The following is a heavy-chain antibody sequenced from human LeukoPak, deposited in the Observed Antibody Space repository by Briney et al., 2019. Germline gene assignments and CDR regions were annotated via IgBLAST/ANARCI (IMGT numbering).Heavy chain of an antibody. CDR2: IYYSGST. J-gene: IGHJ6*03. CDR1: GGSISSSSYY. CDR3: AREGLDYYYYMDV. V-gene: IGHV4-39*07. D-gene: IGHD3/OR15-3a*01. Sequence: SETLSLTCTVSGGSISSSSYYWGWIRQPPGKELEWIGSIYYSGSTYYNPSLKSRVTISVDTSKNQFSLKLSSVTAADTAVYYCAREGLDYYYYMDVWGKGTTVTVSS.